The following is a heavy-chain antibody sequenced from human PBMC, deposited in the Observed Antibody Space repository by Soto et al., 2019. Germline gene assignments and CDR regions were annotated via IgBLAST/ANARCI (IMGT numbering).Heavy chain of an antibody. CDR2: IYYSGST. J-gene: IGHJ4*02. CDR3: ASLGGGGDFWSGYYPYYLAF. V-gene: IGHV4-59*01. CDR1: GSAISNYY. D-gene: IGHD3-3*01. Sequence: LSLTLTVSGSAISNYYGGCFWQPPGKGLEWIGYIYYSGSTNYNPSLKSRVTISVDTSKNQFSLKLSSVTAADTAVYYCASLGGGGDFWSGYYPYYLAFWGKGTSVPVSS.